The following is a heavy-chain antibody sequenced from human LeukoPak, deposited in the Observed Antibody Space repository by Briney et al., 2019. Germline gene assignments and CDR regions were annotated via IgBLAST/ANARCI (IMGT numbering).Heavy chain of an antibody. V-gene: IGHV4-59*08. CDR2: IYYSGST. Sequence: NPSETLSLTCTVSGGSISSYYWSWIRQPPGKGLEWIGYIYYSGSTNYNPSLKSRVTISVDTSKNQFSLRLSSVTAADTAVYYCARHGGTGTTVDYWGQGTLVTVSS. J-gene: IGHJ4*02. CDR1: GGSISSYY. CDR3: ARHGGTGTTVDY. D-gene: IGHD1-7*01.